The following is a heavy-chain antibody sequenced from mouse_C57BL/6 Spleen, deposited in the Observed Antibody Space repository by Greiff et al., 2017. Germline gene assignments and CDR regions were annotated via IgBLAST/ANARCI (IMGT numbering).Heavy chain of an antibody. CDR3: ARSDDYDGDWYFDV. D-gene: IGHD2-4*01. CDR1: GYSFTDYN. Sequence: VQLQQSGPELVKPGASVKISCKASGYSFTDYNMNWVKQSNGKSLEWIGVINPNYGTTSYKQKLKGKATLTVDQSSSTAYMQLTSLTSEDSAVYYCARSDDYDGDWYFDVWGTGTTVTVSS. CDR2: INPNYGTT. J-gene: IGHJ1*03. V-gene: IGHV1-39*01.